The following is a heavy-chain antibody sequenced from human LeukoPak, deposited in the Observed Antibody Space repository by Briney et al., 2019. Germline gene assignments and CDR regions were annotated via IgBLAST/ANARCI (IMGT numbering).Heavy chain of an antibody. CDR3: ARTTESHSWRTRYFSYYMDV. J-gene: IGHJ6*03. D-gene: IGHD6-13*01. V-gene: IGHV4-34*01. CDR2: VNESVGT. Sequence: TSETLSLTCAVYIDSFSNYHWNWIRQTPAKGREWIGEVNESVGTNISPCLRRRVILSVDTSKNQFSLKLISVTVADTAIYYCARTTESHSWRTRYFSYYMDVWGKGTTVTVSS. CDR1: IDSFSNYH.